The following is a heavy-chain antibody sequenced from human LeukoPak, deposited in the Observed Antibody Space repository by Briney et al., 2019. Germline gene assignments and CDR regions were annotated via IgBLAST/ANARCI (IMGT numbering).Heavy chain of an antibody. CDR3: SRDPRLLDY. J-gene: IGHJ4*02. Sequence: GGSLRLSCAASGFTFSDSYMSWIRQDPGKGLEWLSYISNGGSTIYYADSVKGRFTISRDNAHNSLYLQMNSLRVEDSAVYYCSRDPRLLDYWGQGTLVTLSS. V-gene: IGHV3-11*04. CDR2: ISNGGSTI. CDR1: GFTFSDSY.